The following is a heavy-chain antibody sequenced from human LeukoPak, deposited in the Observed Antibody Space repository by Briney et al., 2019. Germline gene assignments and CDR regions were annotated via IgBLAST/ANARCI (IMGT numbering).Heavy chain of an antibody. D-gene: IGHD3-10*01. J-gene: IGHJ4*02. CDR2: ITWNSGSV. CDR1: GLTFHDYA. CDR3: ASVDYYGSGNYYNDVDY. Sequence: PGGSLRLSCAASGLTFHDYAMHWVRQVPGKGLEWVSGITWNSGSVLYVDSVRGRFTISRDNAKNSLYPQMNSLRAEDTALYYCASVDYYGSGNYYNDVDYWGQGTLVTVSS. V-gene: IGHV3-9*01.